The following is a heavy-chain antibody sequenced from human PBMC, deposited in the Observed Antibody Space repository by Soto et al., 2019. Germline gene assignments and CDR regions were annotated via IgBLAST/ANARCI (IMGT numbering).Heavy chain of an antibody. Sequence: GGSLRLSCAASGFTFSSYWMHWVRQAPGKGLVWVSRINSDGSSTSYADSVKGRFTISRDNAKNTLYLQMNSLRAEDTAVYYCARAPGITMVRGVPDYWGQGTLVTVSS. CDR3: ARAPGITMVRGVPDY. V-gene: IGHV3-74*01. CDR1: GFTFSSYW. J-gene: IGHJ4*02. D-gene: IGHD3-10*01. CDR2: INSDGSST.